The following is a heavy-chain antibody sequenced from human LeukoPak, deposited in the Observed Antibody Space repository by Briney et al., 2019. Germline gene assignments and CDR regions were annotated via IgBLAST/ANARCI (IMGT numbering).Heavy chain of an antibody. D-gene: IGHD2-2*01. Sequence: GASVNVSCKASGYTFTNYGISWVRQAPGQGLEWMGWISVYNGNTNYAQRLQGRVTMTTDTSTSTAYMELRSLRSDDTAVYYCARPRRCSSTTCTDAFDIWGQGTMVTVSS. V-gene: IGHV1-18*01. CDR2: ISVYNGNT. J-gene: IGHJ3*02. CDR3: ARPRRCSSTTCTDAFDI. CDR1: GYTFTNYG.